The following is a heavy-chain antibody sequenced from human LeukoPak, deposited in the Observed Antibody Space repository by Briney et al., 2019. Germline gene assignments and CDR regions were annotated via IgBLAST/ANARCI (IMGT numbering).Heavy chain of an antibody. CDR3: ARENVATTAARSLDY. V-gene: IGHV4-4*07. CDR1: GASVSSST. CDR2: IQTSGNT. J-gene: IGHJ4*01. D-gene: IGHD6-6*01. Sequence: SETLSLTCSVSGASVSSSTWSWIRQPAGKGLEWIGRIQTSGNTNYNPSLKSRVTMSVDTSRNHFSLNLSSVTAADTAVYYCARENVATTAARSLDYWGQGTLVIVSS.